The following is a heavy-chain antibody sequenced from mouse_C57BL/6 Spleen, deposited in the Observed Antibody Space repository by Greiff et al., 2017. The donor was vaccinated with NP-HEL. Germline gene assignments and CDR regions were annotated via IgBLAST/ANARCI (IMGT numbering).Heavy chain of an antibody. CDR2: IRNKANGYTT. CDR3: ARYSYEGAMDY. J-gene: IGHJ4*01. D-gene: IGHD1-1*01. Sequence: EVMLVESGGGLVQPGGSLSLSCAASGFTFTDYYMSWVRQPPGKALEWLGFIRNKANGYTTEYSASVKGRFTISRDNSQSILYLQMNALRAEDSATYYCARYSYEGAMDYWGQGTSVTVSS. CDR1: GFTFTDYY. V-gene: IGHV7-3*01.